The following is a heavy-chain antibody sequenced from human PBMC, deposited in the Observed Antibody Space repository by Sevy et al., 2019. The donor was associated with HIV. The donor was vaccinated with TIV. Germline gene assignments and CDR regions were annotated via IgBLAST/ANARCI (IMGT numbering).Heavy chain of an antibody. CDR3: ARETANLPYFA. V-gene: IGHV4-4*07. CDR1: GGSISSYY. Sequence: SETLSLTCTVSGGSISSYYWSWIRQPAGKGLEWSGRIYTSGSTNYNPSLKSGVTMSVDTSKNQFSLKLSSVTAADTAVYFCARETANLPYFAWGQGTLVTVSS. J-gene: IGHJ4*02. D-gene: IGHD3-9*01. CDR2: IYTSGST.